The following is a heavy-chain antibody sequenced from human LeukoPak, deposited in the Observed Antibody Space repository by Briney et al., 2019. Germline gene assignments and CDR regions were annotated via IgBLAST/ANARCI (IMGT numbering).Heavy chain of an antibody. CDR3: ARTVAGTRYYYYGMDV. CDR1: GYTFTSYG. D-gene: IGHD6-19*01. V-gene: IGHV1-18*01. J-gene: IGHJ6*02. Sequence: ASVKVSCKASGYTFTSYGISWVRQAPGQGLEWMGWISVYNGNTNYAQKLQGRVTMTTDTSTSTAYMELRSLRSDDTAVYYCARTVAGTRYYYYGMDVWGQGTTVTVSS. CDR2: ISVYNGNT.